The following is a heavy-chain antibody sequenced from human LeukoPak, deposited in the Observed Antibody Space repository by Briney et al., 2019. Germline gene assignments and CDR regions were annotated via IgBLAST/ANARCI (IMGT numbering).Heavy chain of an antibody. CDR1: GDTLSELS. V-gene: IGHV1-24*01. J-gene: IGHJ3*02. D-gene: IGHD1-26*01. CDR2: FYPEDGET. Sequence: GAPLKISCKVSGDTLSELSMHCVRQAPGNGVEWRGGFYPEDGETIYAQKFQGRVTRSEDTSTDTAYMGLSSLRSEGTGAYICAKRCVSGSNARYDFYIRCQGTVVPGSS. CDR3: AKRCVSGSNARYDFYI.